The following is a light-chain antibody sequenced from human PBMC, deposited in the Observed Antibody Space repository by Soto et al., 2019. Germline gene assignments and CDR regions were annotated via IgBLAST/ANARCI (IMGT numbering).Light chain of an antibody. CDR2: EVN. CDR3: SSSAGIYHYLV. CDR1: SSDIGGYNS. V-gene: IGLV2-8*01. J-gene: IGLJ3*02. Sequence: QSVLTQPPSASGSPGQSVTISCTGTSSDIGGYNSVSWCQQHPGKAPRLMIYEVNKRPSGVPDRFSGSKSGYTASLTVSGLQTEDEAFYYCSSSAGIYHYLVFGGGTKLTVL.